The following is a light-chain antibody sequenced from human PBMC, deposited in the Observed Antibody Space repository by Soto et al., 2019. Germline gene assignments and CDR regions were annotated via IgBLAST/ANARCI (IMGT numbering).Light chain of an antibody. CDR3: QLYADSPWT. CDR2: GVS. J-gene: IGKJ1*01. V-gene: IGKV3-20*01. CDR1: QSVTNRY. Sequence: EIVLTQSPGTLSLSPGERATLSCRASQSVTNRYLAWYQQEPGQAPRLLIHGVSTRATGIPDRFSGSGSGTDFTLTISRLEPEDFAVYYCQLYADSPWTFGQGTKVEIK.